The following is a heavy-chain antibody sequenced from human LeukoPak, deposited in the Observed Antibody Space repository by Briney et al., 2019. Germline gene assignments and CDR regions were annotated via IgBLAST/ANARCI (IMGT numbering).Heavy chain of an antibody. CDR2: IYHGDSDT. D-gene: IGHD6-19*01. V-gene: IGHV5-51*01. Sequence: GESLKISCKDFGYNFTSYWIGWVRQMPGKGLEWMGIIYHGDSDTRYSPSFQGQVIISADKSITTAYLQWSSLKASDTAMYYCARRGSGWSFDSWGQGTLVTVSS. CDR3: ARRGSGWSFDS. J-gene: IGHJ5*01. CDR1: GYNFTSYW.